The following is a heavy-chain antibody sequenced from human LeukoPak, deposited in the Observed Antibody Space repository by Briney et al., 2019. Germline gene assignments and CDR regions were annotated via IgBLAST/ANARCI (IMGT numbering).Heavy chain of an antibody. CDR1: GGSISSGDYY. D-gene: IGHD3-22*01. CDR2: IYYSRST. Sequence: TSQTLSLTCTVSGGSISSGDYYWSWIRQPPGKGLEWIGYIYYSRSTYYNPSLKSRVTISVDTSKNQFSLKLSSVTAADTAVYYCARDPYYYDSSGYYPYYYGMDVWGQGTTVTVSS. CDR3: ARDPYYYDSSGYYPYYYGMDV. V-gene: IGHV4-30-4*01. J-gene: IGHJ6*02.